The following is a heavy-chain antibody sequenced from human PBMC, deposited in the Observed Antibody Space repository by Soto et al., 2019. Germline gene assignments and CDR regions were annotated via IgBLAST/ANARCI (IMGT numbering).Heavy chain of an antibody. CDR2: ISAYNGNT. J-gene: IGHJ3*02. D-gene: IGHD1-26*01. Sequence: SWVRQAPGQGLEWMGWISAYNGNTNYAQKLQGRVTMTTDTSTSTAYMELRSLRSDDTAVYYCARSTDWDSEAFDIWGQGTMVTVSS. V-gene: IGHV1-18*01. CDR3: ARSTDWDSEAFDI.